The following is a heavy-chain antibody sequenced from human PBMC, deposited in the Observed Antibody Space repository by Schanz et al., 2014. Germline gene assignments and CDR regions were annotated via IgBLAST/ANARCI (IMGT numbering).Heavy chain of an antibody. CDR1: GYSLSNYA. V-gene: IGHV7-4-1*02. CDR3: ARGYSGYSHFDY. D-gene: IGHD5-12*01. Sequence: QVQLVQSGSELRKPGASVKVSCQTSGYSLSNYALNWVRQAPGQGLEWMGWINTRTGTPTYAQDFTGRFVYTLDASVTTAYLEISSLKAEDTAVYYCARGYSGYSHFDYWGQGALVTVSS. J-gene: IGHJ4*02. CDR2: INTRTGTP.